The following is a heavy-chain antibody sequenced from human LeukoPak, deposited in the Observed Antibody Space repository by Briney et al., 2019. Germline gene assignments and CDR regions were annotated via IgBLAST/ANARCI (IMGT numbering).Heavy chain of an antibody. Sequence: GGSLRLSCAASGFTFSSYSMNWVRQAPGKGLEWVSTFSGSGGSTYYADSVKGRFSISRDNSKNTLYLQKNSLRAEDTAAYYCARSGLNRFDYWGQGTLVTVSS. J-gene: IGHJ4*02. CDR2: FSGSGGST. CDR3: ARSGLNRFDY. V-gene: IGHV3-23*01. D-gene: IGHD2-15*01. CDR1: GFTFSSYS.